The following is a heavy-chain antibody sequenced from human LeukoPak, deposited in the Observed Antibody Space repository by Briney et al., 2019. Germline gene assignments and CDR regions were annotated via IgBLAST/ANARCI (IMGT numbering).Heavy chain of an antibody. CDR1: GGSISSYY. D-gene: IGHD4-23*01. J-gene: IGHJ4*02. Sequence: PPETLSLTCTVSGGSISSYYWSWIRRPPGTGLEWLGYVDYSGSTAYNPSLNGRVAISPDTSKNQFSLKLRSVTAADTAVYYCARLNGGNWGPGILVTVSS. CDR2: VDYSGST. CDR3: ARLNGGN. V-gene: IGHV4-59*08.